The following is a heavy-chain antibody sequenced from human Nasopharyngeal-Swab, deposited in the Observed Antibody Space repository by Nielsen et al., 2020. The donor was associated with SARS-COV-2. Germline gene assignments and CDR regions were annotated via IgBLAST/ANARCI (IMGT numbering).Heavy chain of an antibody. V-gene: IGHV5-51*01. CDR1: GYSFTSYW. CDR3: ARLRGGNSSGWPDAFDI. D-gene: IGHD6-19*01. J-gene: IGHJ3*02. Sequence: GGSLSLSCKGSGYSFTSYWIGWVRQMPGKGLEWMGIIYPGDSDTRYSPSFQGQVTISADKSISTAYLQWSSLKASDTAMYYCARLRGGNSSGWPDAFDIWGQGTMVTVSS. CDR2: IYPGDSDT.